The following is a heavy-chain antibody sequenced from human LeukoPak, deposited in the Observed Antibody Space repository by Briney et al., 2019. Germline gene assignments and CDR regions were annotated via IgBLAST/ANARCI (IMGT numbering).Heavy chain of an antibody. J-gene: IGHJ5*02. CDR3: ARDLYYFDSSGYYASDL. Sequence: GGSLRLSCAASGFTFSDYWMSWVRQAPGKGLEWVANINQDGSEKHYVDSLRGRFTISRDNAKNSLDLQMNSLRAEDTAVYFCARDLYYFDSSGYYASDLWGQGTLVTVSS. CDR1: GFTFSDYW. D-gene: IGHD3-22*01. CDR2: INQDGSEK. V-gene: IGHV3-7*01.